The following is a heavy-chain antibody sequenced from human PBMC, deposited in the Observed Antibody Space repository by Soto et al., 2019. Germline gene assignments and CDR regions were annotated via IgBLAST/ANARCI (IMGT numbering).Heavy chain of an antibody. CDR1: GFTFSTYW. CDR2: INSDGSRT. Sequence: EVQLVESGGGLVQPGGSLRLSCAASGFTFSTYWMHWVRQAPGKGLVWVSRINSDGSRTSYADSVKGRFNISRDNAKKTLSLQMNSLRAEDTAVYYCASGVYFGGAFYIWGQGTMVTVSS. J-gene: IGHJ3*02. D-gene: IGHD3-16*01. V-gene: IGHV3-74*01. CDR3: ASGVYFGGAFYI.